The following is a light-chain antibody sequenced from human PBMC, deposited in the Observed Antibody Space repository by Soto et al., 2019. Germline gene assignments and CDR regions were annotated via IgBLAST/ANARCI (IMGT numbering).Light chain of an antibody. Sequence: IQMTQSPSSLSASVGDRVTMTCRASQSIGSYVNWYQEKPGEAPKVLIFAASSLQSGVPSRFSGSGSGTDFILTISSLQPEDFATYYCQQSYSTAWTFGQGTKVDIK. V-gene: IGKV1-39*01. CDR1: QSIGSY. CDR2: AAS. CDR3: QQSYSTAWT. J-gene: IGKJ1*01.